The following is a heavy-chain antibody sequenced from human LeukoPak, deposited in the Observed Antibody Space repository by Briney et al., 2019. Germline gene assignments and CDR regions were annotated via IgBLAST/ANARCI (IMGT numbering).Heavy chain of an antibody. Sequence: ASVKVSRKASGYTFTSYYMHWVRQAPGQGLEWMGIINPSGGSTSYAQKFQGRVTMTRDMSTSTVYMELSSLRSEDTAVYYCARSAGYCSSTSCYSFDYWGQGTLVTVSS. V-gene: IGHV1-46*01. D-gene: IGHD2-2*02. CDR1: GYTFTSYY. CDR3: ARSAGYCSSTSCYSFDY. J-gene: IGHJ4*02. CDR2: INPSGGST.